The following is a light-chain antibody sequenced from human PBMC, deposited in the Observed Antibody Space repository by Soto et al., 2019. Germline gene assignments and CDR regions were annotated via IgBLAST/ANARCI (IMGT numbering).Light chain of an antibody. J-gene: IGLJ1*01. CDR2: DGS. CDR1: NIGSKS. CDR3: QVWDSTSDHYV. V-gene: IGLV3-21*02. Sequence: ELTXPPSVSVAPGQTARILCEGDNIGSKSVYWYQQKPGQAPVVVVYDGSDRPSGIPERFSGSNSGTTATLTISRVEAGDEADYFCQVWDSTSDHYVFGAGTKVTVL.